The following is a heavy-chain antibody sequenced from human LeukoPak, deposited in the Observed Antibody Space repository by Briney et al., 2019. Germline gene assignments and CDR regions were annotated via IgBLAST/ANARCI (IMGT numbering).Heavy chain of an antibody. Sequence: GGSLRLSCSASGFAFSTSAMSWVRQAPGEGLEWVSTITRTGEYTEYAVSVKGRFTISRDNTKNTLFLQMISLKADDTAFYYCAKVLRGVIVYDYWGQGTLVTVSS. V-gene: IGHV3-23*01. CDR1: GFAFSTSA. CDR3: AKVLRGVIVYDY. CDR2: ITRTGEYT. J-gene: IGHJ4*02. D-gene: IGHD3-10*01.